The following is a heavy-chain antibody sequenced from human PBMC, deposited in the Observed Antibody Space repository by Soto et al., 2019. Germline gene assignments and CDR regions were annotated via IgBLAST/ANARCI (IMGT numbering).Heavy chain of an antibody. CDR3: VPRLNPRVPDH. V-gene: IGHV3-23*01. J-gene: IGHJ4*02. Sequence: PGGSLRLPGEVSGFALRTYEASGVRQCPGKALGGLAAIIVWGQIIYSAGSARAPFTIPRDDAQDTFNLQIDDLTVEDTAVYYCVPRLNPRVPDHWGQGTLVTVSS. CDR2: IIVWGQII. D-gene: IGHD3-22*01. CDR1: GFALRTYE.